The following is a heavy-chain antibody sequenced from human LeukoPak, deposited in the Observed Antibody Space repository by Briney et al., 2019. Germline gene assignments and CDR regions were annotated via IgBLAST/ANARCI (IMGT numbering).Heavy chain of an antibody. CDR3: ARDLGYCTNGVCYGPDY. Sequence: ASVKVSCKASGYTFTGHYMHWVRQAPGQGLEWMGRINPNSSGTNYAQKFQGRVTMTRDTSISTAYMELSRLRSDDTAVYYCARDLGYCTNGVCYGPDYWGQGTLVTVSS. V-gene: IGHV1-2*06. CDR2: INPNSSGT. CDR1: GYTFTGHY. J-gene: IGHJ4*02. D-gene: IGHD2-8*01.